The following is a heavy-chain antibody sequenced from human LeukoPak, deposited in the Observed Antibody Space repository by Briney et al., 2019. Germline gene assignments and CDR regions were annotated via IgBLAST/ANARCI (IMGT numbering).Heavy chain of an antibody. D-gene: IGHD5-18*01. CDR1: GFSFSEHY. J-gene: IGHJ4*02. V-gene: IGHV3-11*04. Sequence: GGSLRLSCAASGFSFSEHYMSWIRQAPGKGLEWVSYITSSSTTIYYADSVKGRFTISRDNAKDSLYLQMNSLRAEDTAVYYCARDWGAGGYNYVMGGVFDCWGQGTLVTVSS. CDR2: ITSSSTTI. CDR3: ARDWGAGGYNYVMGGVFDC.